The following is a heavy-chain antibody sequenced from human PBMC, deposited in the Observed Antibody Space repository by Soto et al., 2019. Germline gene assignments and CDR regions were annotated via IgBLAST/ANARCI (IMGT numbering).Heavy chain of an antibody. CDR1: GFTFSDYY. CDR3: ARMPDYCTNGVCYFDY. D-gene: IGHD2-8*01. Sequence: GGSLRLSCAASGFTFSDYYISWIRQAPGKGLEWVSYISSSGSTIYYADSVKGRFTISRDNAKNSLYLQMNSLRAEDTAVYYCARMPDYCTNGVCYFDYWGQGTLVTVSS. CDR2: ISSSGSTI. J-gene: IGHJ4*02. V-gene: IGHV3-11*01.